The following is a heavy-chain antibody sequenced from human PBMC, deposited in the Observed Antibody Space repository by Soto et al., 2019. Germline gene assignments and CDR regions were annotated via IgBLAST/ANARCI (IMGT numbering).Heavy chain of an antibody. Sequence: ASVKVSCKVSGYTLTELSMHWVRQAPGKGLEWMGWISAYNGNTNYAQKLQGRVTMTKDTSTSTAYMELRSLRSDDTAVYYCARAQSDYVWETYGVDFDYWYQGTLVTVSS. D-gene: IGHD3-16*01. CDR3: ARAQSDYVWETYGVDFDY. CDR2: ISAYNGNT. J-gene: IGHJ4*02. V-gene: IGHV1-18*01. CDR1: GYTLTELS.